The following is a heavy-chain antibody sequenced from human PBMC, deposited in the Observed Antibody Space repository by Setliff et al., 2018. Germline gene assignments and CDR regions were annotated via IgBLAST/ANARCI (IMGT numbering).Heavy chain of an antibody. Sequence: ETLSLTCTVSGGSISSYYWSWIRQPPGKGLEWIGYIYYSGSTNYNPSLKSRVTKSVDTSKNQFSLKLSSVTAADTAVYYCARDRPIAAAGTFIRYYYYYGMDVWCQGTTVTDSS. J-gene: IGHJ6*02. V-gene: IGHV4-59*01. CDR1: GGSISSYY. CDR2: IYYSGST. CDR3: ARDRPIAAAGTFIRYYYYYGMDV. D-gene: IGHD6-13*01.